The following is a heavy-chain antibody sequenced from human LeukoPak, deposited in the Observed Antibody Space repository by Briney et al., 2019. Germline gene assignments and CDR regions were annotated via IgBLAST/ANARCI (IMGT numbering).Heavy chain of an antibody. V-gene: IGHV4-31*03. D-gene: IGHD6-19*01. CDR3: AREWIAVARIVGNWFDP. CDR1: GGSISSGGYY. CDR2: IYYSGST. J-gene: IGHJ5*02. Sequence: PSETLSLTCTVSGGSISSGGYYLSWIRQHPGKGLEWIVYIYYSGSTYYNPSLKSRVTISVDTSKNQFSLKLSSVTAADTAVYYCAREWIAVARIVGNWFDPWGQGTLVTVSS.